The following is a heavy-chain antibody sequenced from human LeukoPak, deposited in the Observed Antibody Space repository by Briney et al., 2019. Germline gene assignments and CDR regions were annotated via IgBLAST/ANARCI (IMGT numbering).Heavy chain of an antibody. D-gene: IGHD3-22*01. V-gene: IGHV4-59*07. CDR3: ARVGDSHGFYYRLDY. J-gene: IGHJ4*02. CDR2: SYYSGST. Sequence: PWDPPSLTCTLSGASICIDYWSWIRGPPRGGLEYIGYSYYSGSTNYIPALKSRVTISVDTPKNQFFLKLNSVTAADTAVYCWARVGDSHGFYYRLDYWGQGTLVTVSS. CDR1: GASICIDY.